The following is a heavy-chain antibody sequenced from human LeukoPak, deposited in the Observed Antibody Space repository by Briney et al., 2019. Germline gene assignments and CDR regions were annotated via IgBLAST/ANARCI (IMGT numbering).Heavy chain of an antibody. Sequence: GGSLRLSCVASGFPFSSYWMTWVRQAPGKGLEWVANIKQDGSKKSYADSVKGRFTISRDNAKNSLYLQMNSLRAEDTAIYYCTRVGYIDEGIDYWGQGTLVTVSS. J-gene: IGHJ4*02. CDR3: TRVGYIDEGIDY. V-gene: IGHV3-7*04. CDR2: IKQDGSKK. CDR1: GFPFSSYW. D-gene: IGHD5-24*01.